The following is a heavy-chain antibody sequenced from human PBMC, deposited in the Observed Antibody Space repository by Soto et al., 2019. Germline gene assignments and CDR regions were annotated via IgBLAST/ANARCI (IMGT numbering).Heavy chain of an antibody. V-gene: IGHV5-10-1*03. CDR1: GYSFTSYW. D-gene: IGHD3-9*01. Sequence: EVQLVQSGAEVKKPGESLRISCKGSGYSFTSYWISWVRQMPGKGLEWMGRIDPSDSYTNYSPSFQGHVTISADKSISTAYLQWSSLKASDTAMYYCARRFYFDWFKDNWFDPWGQGTLVTVSS. J-gene: IGHJ5*02. CDR3: ARRFYFDWFKDNWFDP. CDR2: IDPSDSYT.